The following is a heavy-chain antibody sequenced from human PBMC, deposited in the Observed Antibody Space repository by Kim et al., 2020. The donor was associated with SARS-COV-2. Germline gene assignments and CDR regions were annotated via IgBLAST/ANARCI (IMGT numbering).Heavy chain of an antibody. Sequence: SETLSLTCTVSGYSITSGYYWVWIRQPPGKGLEWIGNIFHDGTTYYDPSLERRVTISVDTSKNHFSLKLHSVTAADTAVYYCARGPGGSQSWFDPWGQGTLVSVSS. V-gene: IGHV4-38-2*02. D-gene: IGHD1-26*01. CDR3: ARGPGGSQSWFDP. CDR2: IFHDGTT. CDR1: GYSITSGYY. J-gene: IGHJ5*02.